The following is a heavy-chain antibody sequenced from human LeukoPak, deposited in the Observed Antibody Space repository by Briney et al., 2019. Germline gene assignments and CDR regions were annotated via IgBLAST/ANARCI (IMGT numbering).Heavy chain of an antibody. Sequence: SETLSLTCTVSGGSISSGGYYWSWIRQHPGKGLEWIGYIYYSGSTYYNPSLKSRVTISVDTSKNQFSLKLSSVTAADTAVYYCARAMGGATIDYWGQGTLVTVSS. V-gene: IGHV4-31*03. CDR2: IYYSGST. D-gene: IGHD1-26*01. CDR3: ARAMGGATIDY. J-gene: IGHJ4*02. CDR1: GGSISSGGYY.